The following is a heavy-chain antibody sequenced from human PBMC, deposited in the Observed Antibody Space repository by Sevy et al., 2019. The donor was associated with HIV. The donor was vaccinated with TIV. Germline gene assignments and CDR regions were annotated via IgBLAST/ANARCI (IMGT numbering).Heavy chain of an antibody. CDR1: GYSFTSHW. Sequence: ESLKISCEGSGYSFTSHWIGWVRHMPGKGLEWMGIIYPDDSETRYSPSFQGQVTFSADKSISTAYLQWSSLKASDTAMYYCSTSRSGYFDSSRYYIYWGQGTMVTVSS. CDR3: STSRSGYFDSSRYYIY. J-gene: IGHJ4*02. D-gene: IGHD3-22*01. CDR2: IYPDDSET. V-gene: IGHV5-51*01.